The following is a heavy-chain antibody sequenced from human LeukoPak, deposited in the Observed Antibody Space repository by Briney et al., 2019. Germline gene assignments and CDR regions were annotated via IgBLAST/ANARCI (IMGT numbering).Heavy chain of an antibody. CDR3: ARNYYDFWSGHQDYFDY. J-gene: IGHJ4*02. CDR1: GFTFSSYA. V-gene: IGHV3-23*01. D-gene: IGHD3-3*01. CDR2: ISGSGAST. Sequence: GGSLRLSCVASGFTFSSYALNWVRQTPGKGLEWVSTISGSGASTSYADSVKGRFTISRDNAKNTLYLQMNSLRAEDTAVYYCARNYYDFWSGHQDYFDYWGQGTLVTVSS.